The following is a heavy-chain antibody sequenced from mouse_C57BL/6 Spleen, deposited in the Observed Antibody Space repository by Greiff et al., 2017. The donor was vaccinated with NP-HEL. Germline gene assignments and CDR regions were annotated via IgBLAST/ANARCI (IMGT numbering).Heavy chain of an antibody. V-gene: IGHV1-53*01. CDR1: GYTFTSYW. CDR3: ARWGYGNPYWYFDV. D-gene: IGHD2-10*02. J-gene: IGHJ1*03. CDR2: TNPSNGGT. Sequence: QVQLQQPGTELVKPGASVKLSCKASGYTFTSYWMHWVKQRPGQGLEWIGNTNPSNGGTNYNEKFKSKATLTVDKSSSTAYMQLSSLTSEDSAVYYCARWGYGNPYWYFDVWGTGTTVTVSS.